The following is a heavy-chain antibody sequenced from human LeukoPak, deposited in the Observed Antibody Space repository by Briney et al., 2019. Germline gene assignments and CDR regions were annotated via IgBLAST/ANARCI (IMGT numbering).Heavy chain of an antibody. CDR2: IYYSGST. V-gene: IGHV4-59*08. J-gene: IGHJ4*02. CDR1: GGSISSYY. CDR3: ARSSEGFRPFDSSGYLDY. D-gene: IGHD3-22*01. Sequence: SETQSLTCTVSGGSISSYYWSWIRQPPGKGVEWIGYIYYSGSTNYNPSLKSRVTISVDTSKNQFSLKLSSVTAADTAVYYCARSSEGFRPFDSSGYLDYWGQGTLVTVSS.